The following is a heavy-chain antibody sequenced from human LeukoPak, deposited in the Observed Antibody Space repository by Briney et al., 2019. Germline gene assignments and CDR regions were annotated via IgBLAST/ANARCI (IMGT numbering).Heavy chain of an antibody. CDR1: GFTVSSNY. V-gene: IGHV3-53*01. D-gene: IGHD6-19*01. J-gene: IGHJ3*02. Sequence: GGSLRLSCAASGFTVSSNYMSWVRQAPGKGLEWVSVIYSGGSTYYADSVKGRFTISRDNSKNTLYLQMNNLRAEDTAVYYCAREGAVAGTEAFDIWGQGTMVTVSS. CDR2: IYSGGST. CDR3: AREGAVAGTEAFDI.